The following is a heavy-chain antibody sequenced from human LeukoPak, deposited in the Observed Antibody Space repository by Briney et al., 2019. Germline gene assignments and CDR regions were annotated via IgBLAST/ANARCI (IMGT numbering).Heavy chain of an antibody. Sequence: PGGSLRLSCAASGFTFSSYEVNWVCQAPGKGLEWVSYISSSGSTIYYADSVKGRFTISRDNAKNSLYLQMNSLRAEDTAVYYCAREVATSSYFDYWGQGTLVTVSS. CDR1: GFTFSSYE. D-gene: IGHD5-12*01. CDR3: AREVATSSYFDY. V-gene: IGHV3-48*03. J-gene: IGHJ4*02. CDR2: ISSSGSTI.